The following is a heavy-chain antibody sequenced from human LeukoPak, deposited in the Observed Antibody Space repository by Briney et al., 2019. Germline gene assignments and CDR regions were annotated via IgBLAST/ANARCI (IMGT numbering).Heavy chain of an antibody. Sequence: ASVKVSCKASGGTFSSYAISWVRQAPGQGLEWMGRIIPILGIANYAQKFQGRVTITADKSTSTAYMELRSLRSEDTAVYFCARELELSETFDYWGQGTLVTVSS. J-gene: IGHJ4*02. CDR1: GGTFSSYA. D-gene: IGHD1-26*01. CDR2: IIPILGIA. V-gene: IGHV1-69*04. CDR3: ARELELSETFDY.